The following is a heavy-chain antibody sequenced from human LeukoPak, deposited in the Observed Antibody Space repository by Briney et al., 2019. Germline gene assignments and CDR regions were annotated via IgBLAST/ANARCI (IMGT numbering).Heavy chain of an antibody. CDR3: ARTPYYDILTGYLPFDY. V-gene: IGHV4-59*01. J-gene: IGHJ4*02. D-gene: IGHD3-9*01. CDR1: GGSISSYY. Sequence: SETLSLTCTVSGGSISSYYWSWIRQSPGEGLEWLGYIYYTGSTNYNPSLKSRLTISLDTSKNQFSLKLSSVTTADTAVYYCARTPYYDILTGYLPFDYWGQGTLVTVSS. CDR2: IYYTGST.